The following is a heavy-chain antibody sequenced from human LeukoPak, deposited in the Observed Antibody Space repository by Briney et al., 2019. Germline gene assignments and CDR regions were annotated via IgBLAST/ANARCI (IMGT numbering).Heavy chain of an antibody. CDR1: GFTFSSYW. CDR3: ARHGSMTLIRGRLRYYYMDV. J-gene: IGHJ6*03. D-gene: IGHD3-10*01. CDR2: INSDGSST. V-gene: IGHV3-74*01. Sequence: PGGSLRLSCAASGFTFSSYWMHWVRHAPGKGLVWVSRINSDGSSTSYADSVKGRFTISIDNAKHTLYLQINSLRAEDTAVYYCARHGSMTLIRGRLRYYYMDVWGKGTTVTISS.